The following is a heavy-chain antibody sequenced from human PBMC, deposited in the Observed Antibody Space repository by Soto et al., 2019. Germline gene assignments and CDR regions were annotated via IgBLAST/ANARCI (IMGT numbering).Heavy chain of an antibody. D-gene: IGHD3-16*02. V-gene: IGHV3-30*18. J-gene: IGHJ4*02. CDR3: ANENYVWGSYHIDY. CDR2: ISYDGSNK. Sequence: QVQLVESGGGVVQPGRSLRLSCAASGFTFSSYGMHWVRQAPGKGLEWVAVISYDGSNKYYADSVKGRFTISRDNSKNTLYLQMNSMRTEDTAVYYCANENYVWGSYHIDYWGQGTLVTVSS. CDR1: GFTFSSYG.